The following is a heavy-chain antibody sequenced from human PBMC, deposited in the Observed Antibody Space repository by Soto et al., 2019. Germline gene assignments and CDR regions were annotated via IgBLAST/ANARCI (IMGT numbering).Heavy chain of an antibody. CDR1: GFTFSSYA. CDR3: ARGPSSLTRFDY. CDR2: ISYDGSNK. J-gene: IGHJ4*02. V-gene: IGHV3-30-3*01. Sequence: GGSLRLSCAASGFTFSSYAMHWVRQAPGKGLGWVAVISYDGSNKYYADSVKGRFTISRDNSKNTLYLQMNSLRAEDTAVYYCARGPSSLTRFDYWGQGTLVTVSS. D-gene: IGHD2-2*01.